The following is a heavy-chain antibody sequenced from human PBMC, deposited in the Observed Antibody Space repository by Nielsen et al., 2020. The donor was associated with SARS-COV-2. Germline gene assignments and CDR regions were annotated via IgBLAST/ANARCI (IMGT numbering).Heavy chain of an antibody. D-gene: IGHD6-25*01. CDR3: ARGGASGYYRFDY. J-gene: IGHJ4*02. Sequence: WIRQPPGKGLEWVGFIRSKAYGGTTEYAASVKGRFTISRDDSKSIAYLQMNSLKTEDTAMYYCARGGASGYYRFDYWGQGTLVTVSS. V-gene: IGHV3-49*02. CDR2: IRSKAYGGTT.